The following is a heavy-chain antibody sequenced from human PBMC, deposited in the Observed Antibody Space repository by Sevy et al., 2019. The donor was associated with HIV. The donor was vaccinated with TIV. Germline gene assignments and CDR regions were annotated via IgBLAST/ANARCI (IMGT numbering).Heavy chain of an antibody. J-gene: IGHJ3*01. Sequence: GESLKISCKVSGYNFTSQWIAWVRQMPGKGLEAMGIIYPYDSDTRYSPSFQGQVTISADKSIDTAYLEWSGLKASDAATYYCARFYMASIRFEIAGFDFWGQGTTVTVS. CDR1: GYNFTSQW. D-gene: IGHD2-21*01. V-gene: IGHV5-51*01. CDR3: ARFYMASIRFEIAGFDF. CDR2: IYPYDSDT.